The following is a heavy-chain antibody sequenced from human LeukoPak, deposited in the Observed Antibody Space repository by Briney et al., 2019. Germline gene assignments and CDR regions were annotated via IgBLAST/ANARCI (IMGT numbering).Heavy chain of an antibody. CDR2: IYYSGST. CDR1: GGSISSYY. J-gene: IGHJ4*02. CDR3: ATSGYNTITVDY. Sequence: SETLSLTCTVSGGSISSYYWSWIRQPPGKGLEWIGYIYYSGSTNYNPSLKSRVAILVDTSKNQFSLKLTSVTAADTAVYYCATSGYNTITVDYWGQGTLVTVSS. D-gene: IGHD1-14*01. V-gene: IGHV4-59*01.